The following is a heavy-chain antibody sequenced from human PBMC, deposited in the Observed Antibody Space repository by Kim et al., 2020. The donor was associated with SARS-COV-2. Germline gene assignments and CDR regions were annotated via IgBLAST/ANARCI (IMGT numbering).Heavy chain of an antibody. Sequence: SETLSLTCAVYGVSFSGYYWSWIRQPPGKGLEWIGEINHSGSTNYNPSLKSRVTISVDTSKNQFSLKLSSVTAADTAVYYCARNYYDSSGANWFDPWGQGTLVTVSS. CDR1: GVSFSGYY. D-gene: IGHD3-22*01. V-gene: IGHV4-34*01. CDR3: ARNYYDSSGANWFDP. J-gene: IGHJ5*02. CDR2: INHSGST.